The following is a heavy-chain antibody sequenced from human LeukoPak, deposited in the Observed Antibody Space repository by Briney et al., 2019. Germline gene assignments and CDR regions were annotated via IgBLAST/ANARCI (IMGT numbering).Heavy chain of an antibody. V-gene: IGHV3-21*01. CDR1: GFTFNAYS. Sequence: GGSLRLSCAASGFTFNAYSMSWVRQAPGKGLEWVSSISSSGDYIYYADSLKGRFTISRDNAKNSLFLQMNSLRAEDTAVYYCAREGVPAYYYAMDVWGQGTTVTVSS. CDR2: ISSSGDYI. CDR3: AREGVPAYYYAMDV. J-gene: IGHJ6*02.